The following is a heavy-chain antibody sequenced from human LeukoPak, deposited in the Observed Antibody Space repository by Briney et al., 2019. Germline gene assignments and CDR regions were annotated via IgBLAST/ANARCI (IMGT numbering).Heavy chain of an antibody. CDR2: VNAGNGNT. CDR1: GYTFTSYA. CDR3: ARDRGYSGYDFSANWFDP. V-gene: IGHV1-3*03. J-gene: IGHJ5*02. Sequence: ASVKVSCKASGYTFTSYAMHWVRQAPGQRLEWMGWVNAGNGNTKYSQEFQGRVTITRDTSASTAYMELSSLRSEDMAVYYCARDRGYSGYDFSANWFDPWGQGTLVTVSS. D-gene: IGHD5-12*01.